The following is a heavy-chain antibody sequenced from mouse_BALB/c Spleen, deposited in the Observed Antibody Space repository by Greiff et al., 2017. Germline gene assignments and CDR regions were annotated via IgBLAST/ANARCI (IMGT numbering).Heavy chain of an antibody. D-gene: IGHD1-1*02. J-gene: IGHJ4*01. CDR1: GYTFTSYT. CDR3: ARSLYYYAMDY. Sequence: VQLQPSGAELARPGASVKMSCKASGYTFTSYTMHWVKQRPGQGLEWIGYINPCSGYTNYNQKFKDKATLTADKSSSTAYMQLSSQTSEDSAVYYCARSLYYYAMDYWGQGTSVTVSS. CDR2: INPCSGYT. V-gene: IGHV1-4*01.